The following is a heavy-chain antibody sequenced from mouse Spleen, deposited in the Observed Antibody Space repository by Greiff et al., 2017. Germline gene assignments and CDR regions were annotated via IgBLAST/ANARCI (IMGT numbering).Heavy chain of an antibody. V-gene: IGHV1-76*01. Sequence: VQLQQSGAELVRPGASVKLSCKASGYTFTDYYINWVKQRPGQGLEWIARIYPGSGNTYYNEKFKGKATLTAEKSSSTAYMQLSSLTSEDSAVYFCAVDSSGYFDYWGQGTTLTVSS. CDR1: GYTFTDYY. CDR3: AVDSSGYFDY. J-gene: IGHJ2*01. CDR2: IYPGSGNT. D-gene: IGHD3-2*02.